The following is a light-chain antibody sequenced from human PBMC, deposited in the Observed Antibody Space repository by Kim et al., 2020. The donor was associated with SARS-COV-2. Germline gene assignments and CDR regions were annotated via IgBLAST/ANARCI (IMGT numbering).Light chain of an antibody. CDR1: NIGSKS. J-gene: IGLJ1*01. CDR2: SNS. V-gene: IGLV3-21*04. CDR3: QVWDTSSDPYV. Sequence: SSELTQPPSVSVAPGKTARITCGENNIGSKSVHWYQQRPGQAPILILSSNSDRPSGIPERVSGSKSGNTATLTINKVEAGDEADYYCQVWDTSSDPYVFGTGTKVTVL.